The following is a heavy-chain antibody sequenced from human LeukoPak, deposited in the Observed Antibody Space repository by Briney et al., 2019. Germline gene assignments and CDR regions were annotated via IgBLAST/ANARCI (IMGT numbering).Heavy chain of an antibody. D-gene: IGHD3-3*01. CDR3: AKDRVTIFGVVIRPPYFDY. V-gene: IGHV3-23*01. Sequence: PGGSLRLSCAASGFTFSSYAMSWVRQAPGKGLEWVSAISGSGGSTYYADSVKGRFTISRDNSKNTLYLQMNSLRAEDTAVYYCAKDRVTIFGVVIRPPYFDYWGQGTLVTVSS. J-gene: IGHJ4*02. CDR2: ISGSGGST. CDR1: GFTFSSYA.